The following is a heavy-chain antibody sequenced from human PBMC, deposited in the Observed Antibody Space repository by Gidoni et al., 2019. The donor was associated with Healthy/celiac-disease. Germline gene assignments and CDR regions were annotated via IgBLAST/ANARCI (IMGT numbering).Heavy chain of an antibody. CDR2: ISWNSGSI. V-gene: IGHV3-9*01. CDR3: AKDSVGAPFRGWGGFDY. CDR1: GFTFDDYA. D-gene: IGHD1-26*01. Sequence: EVQLVESGGGLVQPGRSLRLSCAASGFTFDDYAMHWVRQAPGKGLEWVSGISWNSGSIGYADSVKGRFTISRDNAKNSLYLQMNSLRAEDTALYYCAKDSVGAPFRGWGGFDYWGQGTLVTVSS. J-gene: IGHJ4*02.